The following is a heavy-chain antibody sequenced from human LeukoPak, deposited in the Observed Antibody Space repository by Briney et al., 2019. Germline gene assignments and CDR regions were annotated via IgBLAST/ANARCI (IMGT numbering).Heavy chain of an antibody. Sequence: GGALRLSCAASGCTINNSWMHWVRQAPGKGLVWVSRINSDGSSTSYEDSVKGRFTISRDNAKNTLYLQMNSLRVEDTAVYYCARDYGGSMDVWGKGTTVTVSS. V-gene: IGHV3-74*01. CDR1: GCTINNSW. J-gene: IGHJ6*03. CDR2: INSDGSST. D-gene: IGHD4-23*01. CDR3: ARDYGGSMDV.